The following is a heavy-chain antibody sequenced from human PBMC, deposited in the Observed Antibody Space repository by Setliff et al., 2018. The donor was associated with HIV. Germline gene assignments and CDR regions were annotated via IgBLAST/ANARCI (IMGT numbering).Heavy chain of an antibody. CDR1: GGSFSASY. V-gene: IGHV4-59*01. CDR3: ARVPKALLPRDYYMDV. J-gene: IGHJ6*03. Sequence: LSLTCAVYGGSFSASYWSWIRQPPGKGLEWIGYIYYSGSTNYNPSLKSRVSISVDTSKNQFSLRLSSVIASDTGVYYCARVPKALLPRDYYMDVWGKGTTVTVSS. CDR2: IYYSGST.